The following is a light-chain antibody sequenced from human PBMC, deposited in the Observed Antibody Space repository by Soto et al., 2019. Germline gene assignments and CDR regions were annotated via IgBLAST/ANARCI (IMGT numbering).Light chain of an antibody. CDR1: QNINAW. CDR2: DAS. V-gene: IGKV1-5*01. CDR3: QHYSLYSPWT. Sequence: DTHMTQYTSSLSVSGGESVSLSWRYSQNINAWLAWYQQRPGQAPKLLIYDASTVQSGVPSRFSGSGSGTEFTLTISSLQPDDSATYYCQHYSLYSPWTFGQGTKVDIK. J-gene: IGKJ1*01.